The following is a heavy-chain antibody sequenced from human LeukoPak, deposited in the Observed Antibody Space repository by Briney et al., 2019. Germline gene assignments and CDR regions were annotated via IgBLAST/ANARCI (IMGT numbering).Heavy chain of an antibody. Sequence: PGGSLRLSCAASGFTFSSYGMHWVRQAPGKGLEWVAVISYDGSNKYYADSVKGRFTISRGNSKNTLYLQMNSLRAEDTAVYYCARATSAIVLADYWGQGTLVTVSS. D-gene: IGHD2-8*02. CDR2: ISYDGSNK. CDR1: GFTFSSYG. CDR3: ARATSAIVLADY. V-gene: IGHV3-30*03. J-gene: IGHJ4*02.